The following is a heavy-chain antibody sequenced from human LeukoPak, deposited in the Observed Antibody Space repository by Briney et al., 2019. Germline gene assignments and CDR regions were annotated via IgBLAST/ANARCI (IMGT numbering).Heavy chain of an antibody. Sequence: GGSLGLSCAASGFTFSRYWMSGFRRAPGKGLEWVANIKEDGSVKYYVESVKGRFTISRDNAKNSLYLQMNSLRVEDTAVYYCAASITMFDYWGQGTLVTVSS. CDR1: GFTFSRYW. CDR3: AASITMFDY. J-gene: IGHJ4*02. D-gene: IGHD3-10*01. V-gene: IGHV3-7*02. CDR2: IKEDGSVK.